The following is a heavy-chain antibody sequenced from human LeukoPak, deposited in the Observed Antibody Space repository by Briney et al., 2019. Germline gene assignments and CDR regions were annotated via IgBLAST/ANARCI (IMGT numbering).Heavy chain of an antibody. CDR3: ASRAAARNFDY. J-gene: IGHJ4*02. Sequence: SVKVSCKASGGTFSSYAISWVRQAPGQGLEWMGRIIPILGIANYAQKFQGRVTITADKSTSTAYMELSSLRSEDTAVYYCASRAAARNFDYWGQGTLVTVSS. V-gene: IGHV1-69*04. CDR1: GGTFSSYA. D-gene: IGHD6-13*01. CDR2: IIPILGIA.